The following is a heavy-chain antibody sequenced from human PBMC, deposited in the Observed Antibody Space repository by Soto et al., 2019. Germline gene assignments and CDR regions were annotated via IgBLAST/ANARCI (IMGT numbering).Heavy chain of an antibody. V-gene: IGHV3-33*01. D-gene: IGHD5-18*01. J-gene: IGHJ4*02. Sequence: GGSLRLSCAASGFIFSSYGMHWVRQAPGKGLEWVAAIWYDGSDKNSADSVKGRFTISRDNSKNTLYLQMKSLRAEDTAVYYCARDRRIRSWGYYFDYWGQGTMVTVYS. CDR1: GFIFSSYG. CDR2: IWYDGSDK. CDR3: ARDRRIRSWGYYFDY.